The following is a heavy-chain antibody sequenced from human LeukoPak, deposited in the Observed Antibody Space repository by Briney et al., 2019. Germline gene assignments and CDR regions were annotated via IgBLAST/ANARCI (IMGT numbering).Heavy chain of an antibody. J-gene: IGHJ6*02. D-gene: IGHD2-2*01. CDR3: ARWLSTSYPYGMDV. CDR1: GFTFSSYG. V-gene: IGHV3-33*01. Sequence: GGSLRLSCAASGFTFSSYGMHWVRQAPGKGLEWVAVIWYDGGNKYYADSVKGRFTISRDNSKNTLYLQMNSLRAEDTAVYYCARWLSTSYPYGMDVWGQGTTVTVSS. CDR2: IWYDGGNK.